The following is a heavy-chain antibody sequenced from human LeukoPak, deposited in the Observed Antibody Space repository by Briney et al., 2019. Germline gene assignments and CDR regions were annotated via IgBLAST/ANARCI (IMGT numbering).Heavy chain of an antibody. D-gene: IGHD2-15*01. CDR1: GVTFSSYA. CDR3: ASGYYTH. CDR2: ISYDGSNK. V-gene: IGHV3-30*04. J-gene: IGHJ4*02. Sequence: GSLRLSCAASGVTFSSYAMHWVRQAPGKGLEWVAVISYDGSNKYYADSVKGRFTISRDNSKNTLYLQMNSLRGEDTAVYYCASGYYTHWGQGTLVTVSS.